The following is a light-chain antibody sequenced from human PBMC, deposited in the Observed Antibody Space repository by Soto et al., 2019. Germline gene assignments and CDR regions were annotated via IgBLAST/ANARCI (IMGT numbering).Light chain of an antibody. CDR1: SSDVGGYNY. J-gene: IGLJ3*02. V-gene: IGLV2-8*01. CDR2: EVN. Sequence: QSALTQPPSASGSPGQSVTISCTGTSSDVGGYNYGSWYQQYPGKAPNLMIYEVNKRPSGVPDRFSGSKSGNTASLTVSGLLAEDEADYYCGSYAGTYWVFGGGTKLTVL. CDR3: GSYAGTYWV.